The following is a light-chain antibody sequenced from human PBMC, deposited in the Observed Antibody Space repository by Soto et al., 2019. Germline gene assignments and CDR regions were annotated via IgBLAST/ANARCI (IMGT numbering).Light chain of an antibody. Sequence: QSVLTQPASVSGSPGQSITISCTESSSDVGAYNYVSWFQQHPGKAPKLIIYEVSNRPSGVSDRFSGSKSGNTASLTISGLQAEDEADYHCSSYTSTTTWVFGGGTKLTVL. CDR1: SSDVGAYNY. V-gene: IGLV2-14*01. CDR3: SSYTSTTTWV. CDR2: EVS. J-gene: IGLJ3*02.